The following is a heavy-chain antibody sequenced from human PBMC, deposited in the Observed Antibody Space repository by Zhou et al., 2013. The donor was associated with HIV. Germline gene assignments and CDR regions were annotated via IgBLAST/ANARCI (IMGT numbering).Heavy chain of an antibody. CDR2: IHHSGTT. CDR1: GYSISSGYY. J-gene: IGHJ4*02. Sequence: QVQLQESGPGLAKPSETLSLTCAVSGYSISSGYYWGWIRQPPEKGLEWIGSIHHSGTTNYNPSLRSRVTISVDTSKNQFSLKLSFVTAADTAVYYCARVRGVAFGYHFEYWGQGTLGPPSPQ. V-gene: IGHV4-38-2*01. D-gene: IGHD2-8*01. CDR3: ARVRGVAFGYHFEY.